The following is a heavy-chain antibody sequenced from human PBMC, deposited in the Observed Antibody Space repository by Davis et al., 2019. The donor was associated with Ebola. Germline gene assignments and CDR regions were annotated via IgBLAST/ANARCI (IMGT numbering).Heavy chain of an antibody. D-gene: IGHD2-15*01. CDR3: ARGGDIVALVDDHGGFFGMDV. V-gene: IGHV3-33*01. CDR1: GFSFRTYA. CDR2: TWYDESKK. Sequence: GESLKISCAASGFSFRTYAMHWVRHAPGKGLEWVAVTWYDESKKYYADSVKGRFTISRDNSKNTLYLQMNSLRAEDTAVYYCARGGDIVALVDDHGGFFGMDVWGQGTTVAVSS. J-gene: IGHJ6*02.